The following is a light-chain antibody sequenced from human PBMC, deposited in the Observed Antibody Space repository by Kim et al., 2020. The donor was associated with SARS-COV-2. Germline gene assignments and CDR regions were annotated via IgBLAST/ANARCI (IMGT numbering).Light chain of an antibody. Sequence: PVEHPTLPCSASQTGSTNYLSWYQQKPGQAPRLLIYATSSRATGIPDRFSGSGSGTDFTLTISRLQPEDFAVYFCQQYGNSPLFTFGPGTKVDIK. V-gene: IGKV3-20*01. J-gene: IGKJ3*01. CDR1: QTGSTNY. CDR3: QQYGNSPLFT. CDR2: ATS.